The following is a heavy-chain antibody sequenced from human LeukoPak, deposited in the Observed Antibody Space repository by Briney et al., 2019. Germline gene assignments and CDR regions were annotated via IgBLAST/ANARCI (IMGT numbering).Heavy chain of an antibody. CDR1: GFTFSSYA. CDR2: ISGSGGRP. D-gene: IGHD3-3*01. Sequence: GGSLRLSCAASGFTFSSYAMSWVRQAPGKGLEWVSVISGSGGRPYYEDSVKGRFTISRDNSKNTLYLQMNSLRAEDTAVYYCAKSPTITIFGVVPTQSGWFDPWGQGTLVTVSS. V-gene: IGHV3-23*01. CDR3: AKSPTITIFGVVPTQSGWFDP. J-gene: IGHJ5*02.